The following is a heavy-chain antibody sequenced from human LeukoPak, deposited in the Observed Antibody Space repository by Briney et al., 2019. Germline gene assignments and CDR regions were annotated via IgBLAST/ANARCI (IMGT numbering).Heavy chain of an antibody. D-gene: IGHD3-10*01. CDR2: ISYDGSNK. V-gene: IGHV3-30*18. CDR3: GKDAGRGVMRYYFDY. J-gene: IGHJ4*02. CDR1: GFTFSSYG. Sequence: GRSLRLSCAASGFTFSSYGMHWVRQAPGKGLEWGAVISYDGSNKYYADSVKGRFTISRDNSKNTLYLQMNSLRAEDTAVYCWGKDAGRGVMRYYFDYWGQGTLVTVSS.